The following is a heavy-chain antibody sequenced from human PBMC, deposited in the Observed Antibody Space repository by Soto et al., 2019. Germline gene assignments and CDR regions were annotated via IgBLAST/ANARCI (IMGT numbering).Heavy chain of an antibody. CDR1: GFTFSSYS. V-gene: IGHV3-48*01. J-gene: IGHJ4*02. CDR3: ARVPSIAVAGPEFDY. CDR2: ISSSSSTI. D-gene: IGHD6-19*01. Sequence: GGSLRLSCAASGFTFSSYSMNWVRQAPGKGLEWVSYISSSSSTIYYADSVKGRFTISRDNAKNSLYLQMNSLRAEDTAVYYCARVPSIAVAGPEFDYWGQGTLVTVSS.